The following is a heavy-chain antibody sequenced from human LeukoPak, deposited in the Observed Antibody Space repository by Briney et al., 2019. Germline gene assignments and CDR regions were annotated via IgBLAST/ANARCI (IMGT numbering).Heavy chain of an antibody. CDR3: ARSRAYRRTCDY. Sequence: SETRAPACPLLGGSFGVFYSSWIRQPPGKGLEWVGEIIHMGRTNYNPTLKSRVTISVDTSKNQFSLKLSSLSAADTAVYYCARSRAYRRTCDYWGQGTLVTVSS. V-gene: IGHV4-34*12. D-gene: IGHD1-1*01. CDR1: GGSFGVFY. CDR2: IIHMGRT. J-gene: IGHJ4*02.